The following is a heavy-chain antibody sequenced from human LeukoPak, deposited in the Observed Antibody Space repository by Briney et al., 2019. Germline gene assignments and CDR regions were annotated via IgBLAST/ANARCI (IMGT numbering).Heavy chain of an antibody. D-gene: IGHD5-18*01. CDR1: GYTFTGYY. V-gene: IGHV1-2*02. Sequence: ASVKVSFKASGYTFTGYYMHWGRQAPGQGGDWIGWINPNIGGTNYAQKFQGRVTMTRDTSISTAYMELSRLRSDDTAVYYCARDTAMVQFDYRGQGTLVTVSS. CDR3: ARDTAMVQFDY. J-gene: IGHJ4*02. CDR2: INPNIGGT.